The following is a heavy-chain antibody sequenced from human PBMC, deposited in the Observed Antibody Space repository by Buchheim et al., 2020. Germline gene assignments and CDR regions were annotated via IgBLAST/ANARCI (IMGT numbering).Heavy chain of an antibody. CDR1: GFTFSSYA. J-gene: IGHJ6*02. D-gene: IGHD3-3*01. CDR2: ISGSGGST. V-gene: IGHV3-23*01. CDR3: AKDLGGFTASYYYYGMDV. Sequence: EVQLLESGGGLVQPGGSLRLSCAASGFTFSSYAMSWVRQAPGKGLEWVSAISGSGGSTYYADSVKGRFTISRENSKNTLYLQMNSLRAEDTAVYYCAKDLGGFTASYYYYGMDVWGQGTT.